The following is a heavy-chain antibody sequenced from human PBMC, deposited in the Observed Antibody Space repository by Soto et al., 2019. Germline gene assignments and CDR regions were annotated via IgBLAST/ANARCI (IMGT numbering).Heavy chain of an antibody. V-gene: IGHV3-23*01. CDR1: GFAFSSYP. D-gene: IGHD2-15*01. J-gene: IGHJ4*02. CDR2: ISGSGDGT. CDR3: VKRCDAGGCPDY. Sequence: EVQLLESGGSLVQPGGSLRLSCAASGFAFSSYPMVWVRQAPGKGLEWVSGISGSGDGTYYADSVKGRFTISRDNSKNTLYLQMNSLRAEDTAVYYCVKRCDAGGCPDYWGQGTLLTVSS.